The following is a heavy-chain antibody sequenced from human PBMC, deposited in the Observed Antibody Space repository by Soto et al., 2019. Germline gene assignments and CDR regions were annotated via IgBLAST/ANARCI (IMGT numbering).Heavy chain of an antibody. CDR2: IYYSGST. CDR1: GGSISSSSYY. D-gene: IGHD3-3*01. CDR3: ARRAGAEYYDFWSGYRYWYFDL. Sequence: QLQLQESGPGLVKPSETLSLTCTVSGGSISSSSYYWGWIRQPPGKGLEWIGSIYYSGSTYYNPSLKSRVTISVDTSKNQFSLKLGSVTAADTAVYYCARRAGAEYYDFWSGYRYWYFDLWGRGTLVTVSS. J-gene: IGHJ2*01. V-gene: IGHV4-39*01.